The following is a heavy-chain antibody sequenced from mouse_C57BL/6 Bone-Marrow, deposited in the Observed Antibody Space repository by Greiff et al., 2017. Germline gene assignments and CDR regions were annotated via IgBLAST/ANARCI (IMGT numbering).Heavy chain of an antibody. J-gene: IGHJ1*03. CDR3: ARSSYYGSSYPWYFDV. CDR1: GYSFTGYY. D-gene: IGHD1-1*01. V-gene: IGHV1-42*01. CDR2: INPSTGGT. Sequence: EVMLVESGPELVKPGASVKISCKASGYSFTGYYMNWVKQSPEKSLEWIGEINPSTGGTTYNQKFKAKATLTVDKSSSTAYMQLKSLTSEDSAVYYCARSSYYGSSYPWYFDVWGTGTTVTVSS.